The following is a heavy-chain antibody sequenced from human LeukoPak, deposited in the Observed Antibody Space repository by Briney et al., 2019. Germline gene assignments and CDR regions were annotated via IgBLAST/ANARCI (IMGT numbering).Heavy chain of an antibody. V-gene: IGHV3-23*01. CDR2: ISGSGGST. D-gene: IGHD1-26*01. CDR3: ARDKIVGATHFDY. Sequence: GGSLRLSCAASGFTFSSYGMSWVRQAPGKGLEWVSAISGSGGSTYYADSVKGRFTISRDNSKNTLYLQMNSLTAEDTAVYYCARDKIVGATHFDYWGQGTLVTVSS. J-gene: IGHJ4*02. CDR1: GFTFSSYG.